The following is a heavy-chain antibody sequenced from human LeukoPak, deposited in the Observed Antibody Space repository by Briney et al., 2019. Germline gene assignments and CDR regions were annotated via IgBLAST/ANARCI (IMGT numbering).Heavy chain of an antibody. V-gene: IGHV3-9*01. Sequence: SSGDYYWSWIRQPPGKGLEWVSGISWNSGSIGYADSVKGRFTISRDNAKNSLYLQMNSLRAEDTAVYYCARARDYVFGSGYYPGCFTPGAKGPLVTV. CDR3: ARARDYVFGSGYYPGCFTP. D-gene: IGHD3-3*01. J-gene: IGHJ5*02. CDR2: ISWNSGSI. CDR1: SSGDYY.